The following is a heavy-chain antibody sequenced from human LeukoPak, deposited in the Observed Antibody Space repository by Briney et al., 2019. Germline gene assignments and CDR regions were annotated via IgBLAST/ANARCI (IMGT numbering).Heavy chain of an antibody. CDR3: ARAAPGWFGP. V-gene: IGHV4-39*07. Sequence: PSETLSLTCTVSGGSISRSSYFWGWIRQPPGKGLEWFGSIYCSGSNYYNPSVKSQVTISVDTTKNQYYLKLTSVTAGDTAVHYCARAAPGWFGPWGQGTLVTVPS. CDR1: GGSISRSSYF. J-gene: IGHJ5*02. CDR2: IYCSGSN.